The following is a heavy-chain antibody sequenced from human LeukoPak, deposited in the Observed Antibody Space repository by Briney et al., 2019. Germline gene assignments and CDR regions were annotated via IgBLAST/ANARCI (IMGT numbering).Heavy chain of an antibody. V-gene: IGHV3-23*01. Sequence: GGSLRLSCPAPGFSFGNHAIIWVRQAAGKGLEWVSVVSGSGDTTHYADSVRGRFTAFRDNSKNTLFLLLDSLRAEDTAIYYCARTLWGLTPLSSDYWGQGTLVTVSS. CDR3: ARTLWGLTPLSSDY. J-gene: IGHJ4*02. CDR2: VSGSGDTT. CDR1: GFSFGNHA. D-gene: IGHD3-16*01.